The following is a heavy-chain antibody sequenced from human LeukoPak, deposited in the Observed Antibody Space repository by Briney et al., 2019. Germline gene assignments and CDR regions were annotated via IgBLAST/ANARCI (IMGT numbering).Heavy chain of an antibody. CDR3: AKDDSMTLDHFDY. CDR1: GFTFKNCA. D-gene: IGHD4-11*01. V-gene: IGHV3-23*01. J-gene: IGHJ4*02. Sequence: GGSLRLSCVASGFTFKNCAMSWVRQAPGKGLEWVPGINYSGGHKYYADSVKGRFTISRDSSKNTLSLQMNSLTTEDTAVYYCAKDDSMTLDHFDYWGRGALVTVSS. CDR2: INYSGGHK.